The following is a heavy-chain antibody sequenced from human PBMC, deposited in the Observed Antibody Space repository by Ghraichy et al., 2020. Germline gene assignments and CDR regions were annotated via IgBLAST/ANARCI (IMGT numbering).Heavy chain of an antibody. CDR2: ISGSGTTT. Sequence: GGSLRLSCAASGFTYINYAMSWVRQAPGKGLEWVSAISGSGTTTYYADSVKGRFTISRDNSKNTLYLQMNSLRAEDTAIYYCAKDLVGATFFDYWGQGTLVTVSS. CDR1: GFTYINYA. V-gene: IGHV3-23*01. J-gene: IGHJ4*02. D-gene: IGHD1-26*01. CDR3: AKDLVGATFFDY.